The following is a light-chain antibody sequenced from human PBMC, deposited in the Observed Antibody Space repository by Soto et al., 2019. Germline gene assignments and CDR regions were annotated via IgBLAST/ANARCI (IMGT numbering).Light chain of an antibody. CDR2: GAS. Sequence: EIVLTQSPDPLSLSXGERATLSCRASQSVSSSYLAWYQQKPGQAPRLLIYGASNRATGIPDRFSGSGSGTDFTLTISRLEPEDFATYYCQQTSSAPFPVGPGTEVDTK. J-gene: IGKJ3*01. CDR3: QQTSSAPFP. CDR1: QSVSSSY. V-gene: IGKV3-20*01.